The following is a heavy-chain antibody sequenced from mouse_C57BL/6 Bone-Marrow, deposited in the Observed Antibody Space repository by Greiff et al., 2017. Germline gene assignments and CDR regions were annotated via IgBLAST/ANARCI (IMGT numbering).Heavy chain of an antibody. CDR2: ISSGSSTI. V-gene: IGHV5-17*01. CDR3: ARRKDYYAMDY. Sequence: EVKLMESGGGLVKPGGSLKLSCAASGFTFSDYGMHWVRQAPEKGLEWVAYISSGSSTIYYADTVKGRFTISRYNAKNTLFLQMTSLLSEDTAMYYCARRKDYYAMDYWGQGTSVTVSS. CDR1: GFTFSDYG. J-gene: IGHJ4*01.